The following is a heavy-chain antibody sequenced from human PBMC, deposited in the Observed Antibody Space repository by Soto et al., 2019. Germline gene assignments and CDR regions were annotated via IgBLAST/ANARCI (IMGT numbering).Heavy chain of an antibody. J-gene: IGHJ4*02. CDR2: IYYSGST. CDR1: GGSISTITYY. Sequence: PSETLSLTCTVSGGSISTITYYWGWIRQPPGKGLEWIGTIYYSGSTYYTPSLKRRVTISVDTSTNQFSLKLNDVTAADTAVYYCARHLYNYGSGSYFDYWGQGTPVTVSS. D-gene: IGHD3-10*01. V-gene: IGHV4-39*01. CDR3: ARHLYNYGSGSYFDY.